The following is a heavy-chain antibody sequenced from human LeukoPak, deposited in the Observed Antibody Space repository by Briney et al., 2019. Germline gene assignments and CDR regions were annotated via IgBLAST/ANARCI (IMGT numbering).Heavy chain of an antibody. Sequence: GGSLRLSCAASGFTLSNYAMSWVRQAPGKGLEWVSIIYSGGSTYYADSVKGRFTISRDNSRNTLHLQMNSLRAEDTAVYYCAKDYSYYAFDYWGQGTLVTVSS. CDR1: GFTLSNYA. CDR2: IYSGGST. V-gene: IGHV3-66*01. J-gene: IGHJ4*02. D-gene: IGHD4-11*01. CDR3: AKDYSYYAFDY.